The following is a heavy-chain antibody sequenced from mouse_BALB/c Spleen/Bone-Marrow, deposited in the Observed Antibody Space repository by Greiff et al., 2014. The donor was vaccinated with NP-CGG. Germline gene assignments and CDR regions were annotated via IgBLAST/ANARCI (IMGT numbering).Heavy chain of an antibody. V-gene: IGHV1-5*01. D-gene: IGHD1-1*01. J-gene: IGHJ4*01. Sequence: EVQLQQSGTVLARPGASVKMSCEASGYTFTSYWMHWVKQRPGQGLEWIGAIYPGNSDTSYNQKFKGKAKLTAVTSTSTAYMDLSSLTNEDSAVYYCTRGITTVVATRAMDYWGQGTSVTVSS. CDR2: IYPGNSDT. CDR3: TRGITTVVATRAMDY. CDR1: GYTFTSYW.